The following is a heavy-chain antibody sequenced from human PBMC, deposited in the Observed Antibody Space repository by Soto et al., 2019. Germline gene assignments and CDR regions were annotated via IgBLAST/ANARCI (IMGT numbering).Heavy chain of an antibody. D-gene: IGHD3-10*01. CDR3: AADRAGSIYAFDI. J-gene: IGHJ3*02. Sequence: SVKVSCKASGFTFTSSAVQWVLQARGQRLEWIGWIVVGSGNTNYAQKFQERVTITRDMSTSTAYMELSSLRSEDTAVYYCAADRAGSIYAFDIWGQGTMVTVSS. CDR2: IVVGSGNT. CDR1: GFTFTSSA. V-gene: IGHV1-58*01.